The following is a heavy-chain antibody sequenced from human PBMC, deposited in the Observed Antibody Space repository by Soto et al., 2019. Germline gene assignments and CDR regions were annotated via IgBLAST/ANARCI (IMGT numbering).Heavy chain of an antibody. D-gene: IGHD2-2*01. CDR2: ISAYNGNT. CDR3: AGPLTDYCSSSNCYPRHAFDI. V-gene: IGHV1-18*01. Sequence: ASVKVSCKASGYTFTSYGISWVRQAPGQGLEWMGWISAYNGNTNYAQKLQGRVTMTTDTSTSTAYMELRSLRSDDTAVYYCAGPLTDYCSSSNCYPRHAFDIRAQRTIDIVSS. CDR1: GYTFTSYG. J-gene: IGHJ3*02.